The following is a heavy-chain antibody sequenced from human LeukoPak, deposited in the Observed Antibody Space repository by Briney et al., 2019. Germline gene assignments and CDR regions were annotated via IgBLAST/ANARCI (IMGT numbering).Heavy chain of an antibody. D-gene: IGHD3-16*01. CDR1: GFNFSTYN. CDR2: ISSSSRTR. CDR3: ATSLGVYSNSFDY. V-gene: IGHV3-48*01. Sequence: GGSLRLSCAASGFNFSTYNVNWVRQAPGKGLDWVSYISSSSRTRYYADSVKGRFTISRDNSKNTLYLQMNSLRAEDTAVYYCATSLGVYSNSFDYWGQGTLVTVSS. J-gene: IGHJ4*02.